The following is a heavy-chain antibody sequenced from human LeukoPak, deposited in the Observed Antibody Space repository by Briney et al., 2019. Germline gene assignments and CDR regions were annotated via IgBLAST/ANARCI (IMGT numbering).Heavy chain of an antibody. Sequence: SETLSLTCAVSADSISGYYWSWIRQPPGKRLEWIGYIFHSGFTNYNPSLKSRVTISVDTSKNQFSLKLSSVTAADTAVYYCARVTIFGVATGWFDPWGQGTLVTVSS. CDR3: ARVTIFGVATGWFDP. J-gene: IGHJ5*02. V-gene: IGHV4-59*01. D-gene: IGHD3-3*01. CDR2: IFHSGFT. CDR1: ADSISGYY.